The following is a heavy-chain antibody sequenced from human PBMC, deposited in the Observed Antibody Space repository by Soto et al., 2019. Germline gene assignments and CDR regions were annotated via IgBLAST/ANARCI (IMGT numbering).Heavy chain of an antibody. CDR3: ARLRNSDAFDI. CDR2: IYHSGST. CDR1: GGSISSSNW. J-gene: IGHJ3*02. V-gene: IGHV4-4*02. Sequence: QVQLQESGPGLVKPSGTLSLTCAVSGGSISSSNWWSWVRLPPGKGLEWIGEIYHSGSTNYNPSLKIRVTISVDKSKNQFSLKLSSVTAADTAVFYCARLRNSDAFDIWGQGTMVTVSS.